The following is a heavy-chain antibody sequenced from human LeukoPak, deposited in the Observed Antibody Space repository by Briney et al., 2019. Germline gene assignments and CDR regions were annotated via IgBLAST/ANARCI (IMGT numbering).Heavy chain of an antibody. CDR2: ISWNSGSI. Sequence: GGSLRLSCAASGFTFDDYAMHWVRQAPGKGLEWVSGISWNSGSIGYADSVKGRFTISRDNAKNSLYLQMNSLRAEDTALYYCAKDKEGYSSSWYWGVYYYYGMDVWGQGTTVTVSS. CDR1: GFTFDDYA. D-gene: IGHD6-13*01. CDR3: AKDKEGYSSSWYWGVYYYYGMDV. J-gene: IGHJ6*02. V-gene: IGHV3-9*01.